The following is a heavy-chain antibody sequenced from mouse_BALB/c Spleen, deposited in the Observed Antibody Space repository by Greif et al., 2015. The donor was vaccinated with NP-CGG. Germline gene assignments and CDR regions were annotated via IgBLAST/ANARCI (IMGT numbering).Heavy chain of an antibody. D-gene: IGHD4-1*02. CDR1: GFAFSSYD. CDR3: ARIWPTGSYAMDY. Sequence: EVHLVESGGGLVKPGGSLKLSCAASGFAFSSYDMSWVRQTPEKRLEWVATISSGGSYTYYPDSVKGRFTISRDNARNTLYLQMSSLRSEDTALYYCARIWPTGSYAMDYWGQGTSVTVSS. V-gene: IGHV5-9*02. CDR2: ISSGGSYT. J-gene: IGHJ4*01.